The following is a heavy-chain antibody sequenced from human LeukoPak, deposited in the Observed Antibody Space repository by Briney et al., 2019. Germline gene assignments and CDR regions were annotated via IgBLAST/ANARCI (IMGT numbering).Heavy chain of an antibody. CDR2: INHSGST. D-gene: IGHD3-10*01. V-gene: IGHV4-34*01. CDR1: GGSSSGYY. Sequence: SETLSLTCVLYGGSSSGYYWGWIRQPPGKGLEWIGEINHSGSTNYNPSLKSRVTISVDTSKNQFSLKLSSVTAADTAVYYCARRGPPRTLLRGVKSGWFDPWGQGTLVTVSS. J-gene: IGHJ5*02. CDR3: ARRGPPRTLLRGVKSGWFDP.